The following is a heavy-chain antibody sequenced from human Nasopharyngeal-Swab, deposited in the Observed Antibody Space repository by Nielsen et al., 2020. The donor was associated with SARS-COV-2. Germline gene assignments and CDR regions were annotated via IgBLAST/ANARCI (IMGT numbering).Heavy chain of an antibody. Sequence: RQPPGKALEWLALIYWDDDKLYSPSLKSRLTITKDTSKNQVVLTMTNMDPVDTATHYCARMTTVTIIDHWGQGTLVTVSS. CDR3: ARMTTVTIIDH. V-gene: IGHV2-5*02. CDR2: IYWDDDK. D-gene: IGHD4-17*01. J-gene: IGHJ4*02.